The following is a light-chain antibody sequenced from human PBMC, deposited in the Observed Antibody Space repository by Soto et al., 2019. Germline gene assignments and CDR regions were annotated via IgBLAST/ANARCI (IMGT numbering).Light chain of an antibody. CDR2: GAS. J-gene: IGKJ1*01. CDR1: QSVSSSY. V-gene: IGKV3-20*01. Sequence: EIVLTQSPGTLSLSPGERATLSCRASQSVSSSYLAWYQQKPGQAPRLLIYGASSRATGIPDRFSGSGSGTDFTLTISRLEPEDVAVYQCQRDGSSSWTFGQGTKVEI. CDR3: QRDGSSSWT.